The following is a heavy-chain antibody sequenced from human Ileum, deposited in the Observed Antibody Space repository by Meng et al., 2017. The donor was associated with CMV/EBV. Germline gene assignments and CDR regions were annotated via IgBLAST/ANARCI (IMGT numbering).Heavy chain of an antibody. Sequence: QVARQQRRLGLVKPSESMHRSCAVYGVSFNDYYWSWIRQSPGKGLEWIGEIYHSGSTNYNPSFKSRVSISVDTSKTQFSLKMYSVTAADTALYYCARTQVVRVFDFWGQGTLVTVSS. V-gene: IGHV4-34*01. CDR2: IYHSGST. CDR1: GVSFNDYY. J-gene: IGHJ4*02. CDR3: ARTQVVRVFDF. D-gene: IGHD2-21*01.